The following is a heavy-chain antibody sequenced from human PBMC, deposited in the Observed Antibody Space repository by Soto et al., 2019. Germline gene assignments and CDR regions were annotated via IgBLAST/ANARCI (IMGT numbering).Heavy chain of an antibody. J-gene: IGHJ4*02. CDR1: GFTFTSSA. V-gene: IGHV1-58*02. Sequence: ASVKVSCKASGFTFTSSAMQWVRQARGQRLEWIGWIVVGSGNTNYAQKFQERVTITRDMSTSTAYMELSSLRSEDTAVYYCAADPAGGWYLDYWGQGTLVTVSS. CDR3: AADPAGGWYLDY. D-gene: IGHD6-19*01. CDR2: IVVGSGNT.